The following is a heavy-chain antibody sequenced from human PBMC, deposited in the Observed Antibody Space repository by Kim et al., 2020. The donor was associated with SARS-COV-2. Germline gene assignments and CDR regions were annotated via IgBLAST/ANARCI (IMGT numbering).Heavy chain of an antibody. D-gene: IGHD3-16*01. Sequence: ASVKVSCKASGYTFTNYDINWVRQAAGQGLEWMGYVNPNVGSSEFAPMFRGRITLTRDISMSTAYMELSSLTSEDTAVYYCMRGRLHGTFGGVGYWGQGTLVTVSS. CDR1: GYTFTNYD. CDR2: VNPNVGSS. V-gene: IGHV1-8*02. CDR3: MRGRLHGTFGGVGY. J-gene: IGHJ4*02.